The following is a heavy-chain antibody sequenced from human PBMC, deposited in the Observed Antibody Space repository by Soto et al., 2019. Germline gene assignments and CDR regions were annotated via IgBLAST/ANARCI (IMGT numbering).Heavy chain of an antibody. CDR2: IYWDDDK. CDR3: AHASGAGNSAYFDY. Sequence: QITLKESGPTLVKPTQTLTLTCTFSGFSLSTSDVGVGWIRQPPGKALEWLALIYWDDDKRYSPSLKSRLTITKDTSRNQVVLTMTNMDPVDTATYYCAHASGAGNSAYFDYWGQGTLVTVSS. CDR1: GFSLSTSDVG. D-gene: IGHD6-13*01. V-gene: IGHV2-5*02. J-gene: IGHJ4*02.